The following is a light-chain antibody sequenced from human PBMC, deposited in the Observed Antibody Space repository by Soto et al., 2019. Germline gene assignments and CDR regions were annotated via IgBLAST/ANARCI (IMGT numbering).Light chain of an antibody. CDR2: ATS. CDR3: RQHGRSLAFA. V-gene: IGKV3-20*01. Sequence: ELVWTQSPGTLSLSPGSRAPLSGRARQSVDSTYLAWYQQKPAQSPRLLLYATSTRAAGIPPTFSGSGSGTDFTLTISRLQPEDFAVYYCRQHGRSLAFAVGGGTKVDI. J-gene: IGKJ4*01. CDR1: QSVDSTY.